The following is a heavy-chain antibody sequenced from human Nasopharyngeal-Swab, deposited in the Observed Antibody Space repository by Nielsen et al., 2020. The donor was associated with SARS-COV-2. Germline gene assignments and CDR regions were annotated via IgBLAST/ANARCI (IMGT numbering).Heavy chain of an antibody. CDR2: ISGSGGST. Sequence: GESLKISCAASGFTFSSYSMNWVRQAPGKGLEWVSAISGSGGSTYYADSVKGRFTISRDNSKNTLYLQMNSLGAEDTAVYYCAKLSSSGWYGRDWGQGTLVTVSS. CDR3: AKLSSSGWYGRD. CDR1: GFTFSSYS. V-gene: IGHV3-23*01. J-gene: IGHJ4*02. D-gene: IGHD6-19*01.